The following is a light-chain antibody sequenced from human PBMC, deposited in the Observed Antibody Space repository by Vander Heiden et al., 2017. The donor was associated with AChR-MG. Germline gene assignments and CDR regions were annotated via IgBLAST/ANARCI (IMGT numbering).Light chain of an antibody. CDR1: SSDVGGDNY. J-gene: IGLJ1*01. V-gene: IGLV2-8*01. CDR3: FAYAGSDNV. Sequence: QSALTQPPSAAGSPGQSVTIPCTATSSDVGGDNYVSWYQQHSGKAPTLMIYEVNKRSSGVPDRFSGSKSGNTASLTISELQPDDEAAYYCFAYAGSDNVFGTGTKVTVL. CDR2: EVN.